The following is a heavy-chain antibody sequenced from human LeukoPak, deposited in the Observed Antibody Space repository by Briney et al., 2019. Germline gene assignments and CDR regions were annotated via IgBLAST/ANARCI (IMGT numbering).Heavy chain of an antibody. V-gene: IGHV2-5*01. CDR3: AHREGYDSSGYHPYFDY. CDR1: GFSLSTSGVG. CDR2: IYWNDDK. J-gene: IGHJ4*02. D-gene: IGHD3-22*01. Sequence: SGPTLVNPTQTLTLTCTFSGFSLSTSGVGVGWIRQPPGKALEWLALIYWNDDKRYSPSLKSRLTITKDTSKNQVVLTMTNMDPVDTATYYCAHREGYDSSGYHPYFDYWGQGTLVTVS.